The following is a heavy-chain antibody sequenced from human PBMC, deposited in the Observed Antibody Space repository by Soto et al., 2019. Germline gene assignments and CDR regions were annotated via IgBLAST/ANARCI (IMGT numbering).Heavy chain of an antibody. CDR1: ESTVSRDW. D-gene: IGHD1-26*01. Sequence: EVHLVESGGGLVQTGGSLRLSCAIFESTVSRDWMNWVRQAPGKGLEWVAHINQDGSEKYYVDSVKGRFTISRDNAKKSLYLQMTILVPADTAIYYCSGGVGDAFWGQGTLVTVSS. J-gene: IGHJ4*02. V-gene: IGHV3-7*04. CDR2: INQDGSEK. CDR3: SGGVGDAF.